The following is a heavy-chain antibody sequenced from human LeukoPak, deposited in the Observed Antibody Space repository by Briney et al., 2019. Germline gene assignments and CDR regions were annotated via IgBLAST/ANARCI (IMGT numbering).Heavy chain of an antibody. CDR1: GFTFSSYW. CDR3: SLEGSSWYRYFQH. Sequence: GGSLRLSCAASGFTFSSYWISWVRQPPGKGLGWVANIKQDGSEKYYVACVKGRFTISRDNAKNSLYLQMNSLRAEDTAVYYSSLEGSSWYRYFQHWGQGTLVTVSS. J-gene: IGHJ1*01. D-gene: IGHD6-13*01. CDR2: IKQDGSEK. V-gene: IGHV3-7*05.